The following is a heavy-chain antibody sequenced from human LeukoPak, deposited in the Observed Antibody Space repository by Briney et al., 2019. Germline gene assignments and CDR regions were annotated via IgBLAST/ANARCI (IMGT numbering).Heavy chain of an antibody. V-gene: IGHV1-46*01. CDR3: ARVSRGGDAFDI. CDR2: INPSGGST. D-gene: IGHD2-15*01. CDR1: GYTFTSYY. J-gene: IGHJ3*02. Sequence: ASVKVSCKASGYTFTSYYMHWVRQAPGQGLEWMGIINPSGGSTSYAQKFQGRVTMSTDTSTSTAYMELRSLRSDDTAVYYCARVSRGGDAFDIWGQGTMVTVSS.